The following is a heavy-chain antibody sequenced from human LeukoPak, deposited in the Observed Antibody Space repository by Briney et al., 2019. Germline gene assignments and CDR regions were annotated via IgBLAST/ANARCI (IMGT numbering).Heavy chain of an antibody. CDR2: IYYSGNT. CDR3: ATRSTGVAATFDP. V-gene: IGHV4-59*01. CDR1: GDSFSSYY. Sequence: SETLSLTCTVSGDSFSSYYWSWIRQPPGKGLEWIGYIYYSGNTNYNPSLKSRLTISVDTSKNQFSLKLSSVTAADTAVYYCATRSTGVAATFDPWGQGTPVTVSS. J-gene: IGHJ5*02. D-gene: IGHD2-15*01.